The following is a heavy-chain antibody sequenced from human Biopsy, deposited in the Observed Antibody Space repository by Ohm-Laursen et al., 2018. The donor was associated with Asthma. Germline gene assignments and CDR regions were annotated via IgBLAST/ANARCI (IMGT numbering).Heavy chain of an antibody. J-gene: IGHJ4*02. V-gene: IGHV4-59*01. CDR3: VRAVRNEQWLAPFDY. CDR2: VYWTGST. D-gene: IGHD6-19*01. CDR1: GGSISSFY. Sequence: SETLSLTCCVYGGSISSFYWSWIRQSPEKGLEWMGDVYWTGSTNYNPSLESRITMSVDTSKNRMFLELTSVTAADTAIYYCVRAVRNEQWLAPFDYWGQGKPVTVSS.